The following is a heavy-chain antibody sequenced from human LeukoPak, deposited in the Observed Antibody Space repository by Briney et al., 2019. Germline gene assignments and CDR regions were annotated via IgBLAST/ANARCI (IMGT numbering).Heavy chain of an antibody. V-gene: IGHV4-4*07. CDR1: GDSISTYY. CDR3: ARHTKARGSPCYFEY. Sequence: PSETLSLTCTVSGDSISTYYWSWIRQPAGKGLEWIGRIYTSGTTNYNPSLKSRVTMSVDTSKNQFSLKLSSVTAADTAVYYYARHTKARGSPCYFEYWGQGTLVTVSS. CDR2: IYTSGTT. J-gene: IGHJ4*02. D-gene: IGHD1-26*01.